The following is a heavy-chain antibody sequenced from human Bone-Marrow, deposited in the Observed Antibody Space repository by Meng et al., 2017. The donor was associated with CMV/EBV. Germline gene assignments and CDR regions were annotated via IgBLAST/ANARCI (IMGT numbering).Heavy chain of an antibody. CDR2: IYPSGGTT. D-gene: IGHD6-13*01. CDR1: RYSFTSYY. V-gene: IGHV1-46*01. J-gene: IGHJ4*02. CDR3: ARDVGSSWYNDY. Sequence: ASVKVSCKASRYSFTSYYMHWVRQAPGQGLEWMGIIYPSGGTTSYAEKFQGRVSMTRDTSTSTVYMEVSSLRPEDTAVYYCARDVGSSWYNDYWGQGTLVTVSS.